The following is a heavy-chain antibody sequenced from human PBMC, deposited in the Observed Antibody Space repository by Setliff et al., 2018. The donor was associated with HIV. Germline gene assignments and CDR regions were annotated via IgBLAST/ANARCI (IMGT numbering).Heavy chain of an antibody. J-gene: IGHJ4*02. CDR2: ISGYNGNT. D-gene: IGHD3-3*01. Sequence: ASVKVSCKASGYTFTANGINWGRQGPGLGREWMGWISGYNGNTEYAQKCQGRVTMTRDTSTSTAYMEVRGLRFDDTAVYYCXXDRSXXNFWSGSPYYFDYXXQGXLVTVSS. V-gene: IGHV1-18*01. CDR3: XXDRSXXNFWSGSPYYFDY. CDR1: GYTFTANG.